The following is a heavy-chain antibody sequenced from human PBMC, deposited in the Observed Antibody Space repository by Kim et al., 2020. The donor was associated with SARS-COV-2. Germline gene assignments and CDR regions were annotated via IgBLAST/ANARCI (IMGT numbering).Heavy chain of an antibody. J-gene: IGHJ2*01. CDR3: ARGSIAAAGSFWYFDL. D-gene: IGHD6-13*01. Sequence: SVKGRFTISREDAKNSLYLQMNSLRAGDTAVYYCARGSIAAAGSFWYFDLWGRGTLVTVSS. V-gene: IGHV3-13*01.